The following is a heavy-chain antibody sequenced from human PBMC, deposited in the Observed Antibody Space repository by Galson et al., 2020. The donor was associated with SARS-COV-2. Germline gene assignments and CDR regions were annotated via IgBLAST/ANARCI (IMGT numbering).Heavy chain of an antibody. Sequence: ASETLSLTCTVSGGSVTGGSYYWSWIRQPPGKGLEWTGYIYYTGSTKYSPSLKSRVTISLDTSKNQFSLKLTSVTATDTAVYYCAVATYFYGVDVWGQVTTVKVSS. V-gene: IGHV4-61*01. CDR3: AVATYFYGVDV. D-gene: IGHD1-1*01. CDR1: GGSVTGGSYY. J-gene: IGHJ6*02. CDR2: IYYTGST.